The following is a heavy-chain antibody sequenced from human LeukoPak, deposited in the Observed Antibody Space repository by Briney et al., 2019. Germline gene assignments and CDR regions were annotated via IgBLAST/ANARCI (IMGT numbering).Heavy chain of an antibody. J-gene: IGHJ4*02. Sequence: GGSLRLSCAASGFTFSSYWMSWVRQVPGKGLEWVANIKQDGSEKYYVDSVKGRFTISRDNAKNSLYLQMNSLRAEDTAVYYCARDGYYDFWSGYYPNLDYWGQGTLVTVSS. CDR2: IKQDGSEK. D-gene: IGHD3-3*01. CDR1: GFTFSSYW. V-gene: IGHV3-7*03. CDR3: ARDGYYDFWSGYYPNLDY.